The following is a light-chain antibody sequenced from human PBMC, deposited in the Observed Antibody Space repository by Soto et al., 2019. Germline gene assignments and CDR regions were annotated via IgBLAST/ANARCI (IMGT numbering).Light chain of an antibody. Sequence: DSQMTQFPSTLSASVGDRVTITCRASQSISSWMAWYQQKPGKAPKLLISKASTLQRGVPPRFSGSGSGTEFTLTISSLQPEDFATYYCQQYESYPMTFGGWTKVEIK. V-gene: IGKV1-5*03. J-gene: IGKJ4*01. CDR1: QSISSW. CDR2: KAS. CDR3: QQYESYPMT.